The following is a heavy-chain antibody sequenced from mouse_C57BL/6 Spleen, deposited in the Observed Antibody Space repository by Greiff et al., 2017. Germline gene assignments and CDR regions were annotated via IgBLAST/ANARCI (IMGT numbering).Heavy chain of an antibody. V-gene: IGHV1-69*01. CDR1: GYTFTSYW. D-gene: IGHD1-1*01. Sequence: QVQLQQPGAELVMPGASVKLSCKASGYTFTSYWMPWVKQRPGQGLEWIGEIDPSDSYTNYNQKFKGKSTLTVDKSSSTAYMQLSSLTSEDSSVYYCARSPYYYGSSYWYFDVWGTGTTVTVSS. CDR3: ARSPYYYGSSYWYFDV. CDR2: IDPSDSYT. J-gene: IGHJ1*03.